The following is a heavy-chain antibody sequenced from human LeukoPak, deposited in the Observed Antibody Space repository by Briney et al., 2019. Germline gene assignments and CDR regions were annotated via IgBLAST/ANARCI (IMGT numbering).Heavy chain of an antibody. CDR2: INHSGST. CDR1: GGSFSGYY. Sequence: PSETLSLTCAVYGGSFSGYYWSWIRQPPGKGLEWIGEINHSGSTNYNPSLKSRVTISVDMSKNQFSLKLSSVTAADTAVYYCARVRISLVRGVIRYNWFDPWGQGTLVTVSP. V-gene: IGHV4-34*01. J-gene: IGHJ5*02. CDR3: ARVRISLVRGVIRYNWFDP. D-gene: IGHD3-10*01.